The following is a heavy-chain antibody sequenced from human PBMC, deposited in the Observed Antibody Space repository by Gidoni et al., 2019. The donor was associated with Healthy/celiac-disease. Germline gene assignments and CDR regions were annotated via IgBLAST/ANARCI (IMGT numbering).Heavy chain of an antibody. V-gene: IGHV1-3*01. D-gene: IGHD6-19*01. Sequence: QVQHVQSGAEVKKPGASVRVSCKASGYTFTSYAMHWVRQATGQRLEWMGWKNAGNGNTKYSQKFQGRVTITRDTSASTAYMELSSLRSEDTAVYYCARDHSSGGYGEFDYWGQGILVTVS. CDR2: KNAGNGNT. J-gene: IGHJ4*02. CDR3: ARDHSSGGYGEFDY. CDR1: GYTFTSYA.